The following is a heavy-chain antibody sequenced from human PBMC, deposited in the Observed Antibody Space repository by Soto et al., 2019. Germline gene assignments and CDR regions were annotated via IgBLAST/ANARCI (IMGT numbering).Heavy chain of an antibody. CDR3: ARDRGSSWQYYYGMDV. CDR1: GGSISSSNW. J-gene: IGHJ6*02. D-gene: IGHD6-13*01. Sequence: SETLSLTCAVSGGSISSSNWWSWVRQPPGKGLEWIGEIYHSGSTNYNPSLKSRITISVDKAKNQFSLMLSSVTAADTAVYYCARDRGSSWQYYYGMDVWGQGTTVTVSS. V-gene: IGHV4-4*02. CDR2: IYHSGST.